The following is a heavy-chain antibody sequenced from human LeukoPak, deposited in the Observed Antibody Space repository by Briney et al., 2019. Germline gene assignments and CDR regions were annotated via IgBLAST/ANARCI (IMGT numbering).Heavy chain of an antibody. V-gene: IGHV1-18*01. D-gene: IGHD6-6*01. CDR2: ISAYNGNT. Sequence: ASVKVSCKASGGTFSSYAISWVRQAPGQGLEWMGWISAYNGNTNYAQKLQGRVTMTTDTSTSTAYMELRSLRSDDTAVYYCARGLIAARPGDYWGQGTLVTVSS. J-gene: IGHJ4*02. CDR1: GGTFSSYA. CDR3: ARGLIAARPGDY.